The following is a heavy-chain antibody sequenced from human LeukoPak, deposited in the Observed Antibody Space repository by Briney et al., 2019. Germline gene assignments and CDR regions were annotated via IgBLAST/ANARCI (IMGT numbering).Heavy chain of an antibody. D-gene: IGHD2-2*01. CDR3: ARGNIVVVPPASVFDP. Sequence: ASVKVSCKASGYTFTGYYIHWVRQAPGQGLEWMGWINPNSGDTYYAQKFQGRVTMTRDTSIGTAYMDLGSLRSDDTAVYYCARGNIVVVPPASVFDPWGQGTLVTVSS. CDR2: INPNSGDT. V-gene: IGHV1-2*02. J-gene: IGHJ5*02. CDR1: GYTFTGYY.